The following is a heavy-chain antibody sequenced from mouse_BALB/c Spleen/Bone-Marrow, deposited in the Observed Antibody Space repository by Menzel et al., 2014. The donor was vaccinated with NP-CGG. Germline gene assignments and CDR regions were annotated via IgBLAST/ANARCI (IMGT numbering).Heavy chain of an antibody. D-gene: IGHD2-14*01. V-gene: IGHV2-2*02. J-gene: IGHJ4*01. Sequence: VQLQESGPGLVQPSQSLSITCTVSGFSLTSYGVHWVRQSPGKGLEWLGVIWSGGSTDYNAAFISRLSISKDNSKSQVFFKMNSLQANDTAIYYCARNGGAYYRYYYAMDYWGQGTSVTVSP. CDR1: GFSLTSYG. CDR3: ARNGGAYYRYYYAMDY. CDR2: IWSGGST.